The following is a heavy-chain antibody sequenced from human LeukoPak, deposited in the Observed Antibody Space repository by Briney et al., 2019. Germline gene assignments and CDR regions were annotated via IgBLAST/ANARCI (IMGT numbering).Heavy chain of an antibody. CDR3: AYEVVVPAARNYFDY. D-gene: IGHD2-2*01. CDR2: IIPIFGTA. V-gene: IGHV1-69*05. J-gene: IGHJ4*02. CDR1: GGTFSSYA. Sequence: SVKVSCNASGGTFSSYAISWVRQAPGHGLEWMGGIIPIFGTANYAQKFQGRVTITTDESTSTAYMELSSLRSEDTAVYYCAYEVVVPAARNYFDYWGQGTLVTVSS.